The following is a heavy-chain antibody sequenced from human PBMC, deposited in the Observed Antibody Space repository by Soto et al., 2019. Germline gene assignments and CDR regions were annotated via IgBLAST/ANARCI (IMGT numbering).Heavy chain of an antibody. CDR2: IYYSGST. J-gene: IGHJ4*02. D-gene: IGHD3-10*01. CDR3: ARVRDSVGISVRALLDY. V-gene: IGHV4-31*03. CDR1: GGTISSGGYY. Sequence: QVQLQESGPGLVQPSQTLSLTCTVSGGTISSGGYYWSRIHQHQGKGQEWIGYIYYSGSTYYNPSLKGRVTMSVGTSKNPFSMTLSSVPAADTALYYCARVRDSVGISVRALLDYWGQGTLVTVSS.